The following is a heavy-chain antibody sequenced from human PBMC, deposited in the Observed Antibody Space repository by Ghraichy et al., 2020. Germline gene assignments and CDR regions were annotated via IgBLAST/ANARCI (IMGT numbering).Heavy chain of an antibody. J-gene: IGHJ5*02. V-gene: IGHV3-23*01. D-gene: IGHD2-2*01. CDR3: AKLIGNQLPQKYNWFDP. CDR2: ISGSGGST. CDR1: GFTFSSYA. Sequence: GGSLRLSCAASGFTFSSYAMSWVRQAPGKGLEWVSAISGSGGSTYYADSVKGRFTISRDNSKNTLYLQMNSLRAEDTAVYYCAKLIGNQLPQKYNWFDPWGQGTLVTVSS.